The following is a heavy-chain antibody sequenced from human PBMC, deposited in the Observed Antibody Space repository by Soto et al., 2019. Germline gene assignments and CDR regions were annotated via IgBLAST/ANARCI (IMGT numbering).Heavy chain of an antibody. Sequence: ASVKVSCKASGGTFSSYAISWVRQAPGQGLEWMGGIIPIFGTANYAQKFQGRVTITADESTSTAYMELSSLRSEDTAVYYCASRAVAGYFDYWGQGTLVTVSS. V-gene: IGHV1-69*13. D-gene: IGHD6-19*01. J-gene: IGHJ4*02. CDR1: GGTFSSYA. CDR3: ASRAVAGYFDY. CDR2: IIPIFGTA.